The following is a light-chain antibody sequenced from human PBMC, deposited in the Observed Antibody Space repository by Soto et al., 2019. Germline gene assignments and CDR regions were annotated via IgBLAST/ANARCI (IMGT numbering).Light chain of an antibody. CDR1: QSVSSSY. V-gene: IGKV3-20*01. CDR2: GAS. Sequence: EILLTQSPATLSLSPGERATLSCRASQSVSSSYLAWYQRKPGPPPRLLIHGASTRAAGPSDRFSGSGSGTDFTLTISRLEPEDFAVYYRQQYGSPITFGQGTKVDIK. J-gene: IGKJ1*01. CDR3: QQYGSPIT.